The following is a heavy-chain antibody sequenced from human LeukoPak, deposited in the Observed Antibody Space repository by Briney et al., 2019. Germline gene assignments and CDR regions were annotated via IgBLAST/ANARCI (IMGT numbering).Heavy chain of an antibody. CDR2: ISRGGDAI. J-gene: IGHJ4*02. V-gene: IGHV3-48*03. Sequence: GGSLRLSCAASGFSFSAYEMNWVRQAPGKGLQWISYISRGGDAIYYADSVKGRFTISRDNANKSLYLQLNSLRAEDTAVYFCAREPIYGLNFDYWGQGTLVTVSS. D-gene: IGHD2/OR15-2a*01. CDR1: GFSFSAYE. CDR3: AREPIYGLNFDY.